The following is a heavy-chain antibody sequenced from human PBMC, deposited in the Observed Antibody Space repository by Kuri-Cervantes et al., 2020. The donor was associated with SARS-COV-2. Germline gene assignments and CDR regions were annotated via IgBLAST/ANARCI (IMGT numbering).Heavy chain of an antibody. CDR2: IRSGGAST. V-gene: IGHV3-23*01. CDR3: ARDRGAFGGWFDP. D-gene: IGHD3-16*01. J-gene: IGHJ5*02. Sequence: GESLKISCAASGFAFSSHAMSWVRQTPEKGLEWVSAIRSGGASTSYADSVMGRFSISRDDSKNTLYLQMNGLRVEDTAVYFCARDRGAFGGWFDPWGQGTLVTAPQ. CDR1: GFAFSSHA.